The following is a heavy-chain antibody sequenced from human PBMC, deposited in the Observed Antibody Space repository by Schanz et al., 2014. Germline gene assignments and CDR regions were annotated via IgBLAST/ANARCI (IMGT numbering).Heavy chain of an antibody. J-gene: IGHJ4*02. CDR1: GYTFTSDS. Sequence: QEQLVQSGAEVRKPGASVKVSCKASGYTFTSDSMHWVRQAPGQGLEWMGMINPSGGSTTYAQKFQGRVTMTADTSTSTAYMDLRSLRSDDTAVYYCARDQSPYTNSSDVRYFDYWGQGSLVTVSS. CDR3: ARDQSPYTNSSDVRYFDY. CDR2: INPSGGST. V-gene: IGHV1-46*01. D-gene: IGHD6-6*01.